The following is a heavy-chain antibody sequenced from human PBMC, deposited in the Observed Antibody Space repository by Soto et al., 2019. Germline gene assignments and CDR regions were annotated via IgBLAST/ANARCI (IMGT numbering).Heavy chain of an antibody. CDR3: ARDEAAAGYYYYYGMDV. Sequence: ASVKVSCKASGYTFTSYAMHWVRQAPGQRLEWMGWINAGNGNTKYSQKFQGRVTITRDTSASTAYMELSSLRSEDTAVYYCARDEAAAGYYYYYGMDVWGQGTTVTV. D-gene: IGHD6-13*01. CDR1: GYTFTSYA. V-gene: IGHV1-3*01. CDR2: INAGNGNT. J-gene: IGHJ6*02.